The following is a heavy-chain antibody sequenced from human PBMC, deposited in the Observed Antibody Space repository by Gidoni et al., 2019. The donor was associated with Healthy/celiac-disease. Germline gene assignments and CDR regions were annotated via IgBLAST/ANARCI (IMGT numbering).Heavy chain of an antibody. CDR2: SYYSGRT. CDR1: GCSVSNGGYY. J-gene: IGHJ5*02. V-gene: IGHV4-31*03. CDR3: AREHYYGSGSYAWFDP. Sequence: QVQLQESGPGLVKPSQTMSLPCTVSGCSVSNGGYYWCWIRQHPGKGLEWTGYSYYSGRTYYNPSLKSRVTISVDTSKNQFSLKLSSVTAADTAVYYCAREHYYGSGSYAWFDPWGQGTLVTVSS. D-gene: IGHD3-10*01.